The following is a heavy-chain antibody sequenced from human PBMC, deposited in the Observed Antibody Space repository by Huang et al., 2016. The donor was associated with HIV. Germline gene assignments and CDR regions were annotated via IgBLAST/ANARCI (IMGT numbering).Heavy chain of an antibody. J-gene: IGHJ5*02. CDR2: ISCYKGNT. Sequence: QVELVQSGAEVKRPGASVRVSCKASGYVFTKYGINWVRQAPGQGLEWMGWISCYKGNTNYAEKIRGRVTLSRDTSKTTAYMELRDVTSADTAVYYCARDHWYPLQNWFDLWGQGTLVTVSS. CDR1: GYVFTKYG. V-gene: IGHV1-18*01. D-gene: IGHD1-1*01. CDR3: ARDHWYPLQNWFDL.